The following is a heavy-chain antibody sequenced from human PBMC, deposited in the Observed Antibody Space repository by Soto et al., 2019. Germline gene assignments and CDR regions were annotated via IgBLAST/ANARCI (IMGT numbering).Heavy chain of an antibody. CDR2: INTDGTYT. CDR3: AGFGYDWNGWD. Sequence: EMQLVESGGGLGQPGWSLRLSCVASGLSFRNYWVHWVRQAPGKGLEWVSRINTDGTYTSNADPVKGRFTISRDNAKNTLYLQMNSLRVEDTAVYFCAGFGYDWNGWDWGPGTLVTVSS. J-gene: IGHJ4*02. V-gene: IGHV3-74*01. CDR1: GLSFRNYW. D-gene: IGHD1-20*01.